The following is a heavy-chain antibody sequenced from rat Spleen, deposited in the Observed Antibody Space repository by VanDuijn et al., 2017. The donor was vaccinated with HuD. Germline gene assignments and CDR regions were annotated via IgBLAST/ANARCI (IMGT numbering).Heavy chain of an antibody. J-gene: IGHJ2*01. CDR1: GFTFSNYY. V-gene: IGHV5-27*01. CDR2: INTGGGGT. CDR3: ATYGGFIDY. D-gene: IGHD1-11*01. Sequence: EVQLVESGGGLVQPGRSLKLSCAVSGFTFSNYYMTWVRQAPTKGLEWVAYINTGGGGTYYRESVKGRFTISRDNAKSTLYLQMDSLRSEDTATYYCATYGGFIDYWGQGVVVTVSS.